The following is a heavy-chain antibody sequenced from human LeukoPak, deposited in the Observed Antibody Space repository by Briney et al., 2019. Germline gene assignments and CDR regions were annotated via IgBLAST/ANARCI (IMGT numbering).Heavy chain of an antibody. Sequence: SETLSLTCTVSGGSISSGYWSWIRQPPGKGLEWIGWISYSGSTTYNPSLKTRVTMSLDTSKNQFSLKLSSVTAADTAVYYCARRASCSSTNCYPFDYWGQGTLVTVSS. J-gene: IGHJ4*02. CDR2: ISYSGST. CDR3: ARRASCSSTNCYPFDY. CDR1: GGSISSGY. V-gene: IGHV4-59*08. D-gene: IGHD2-2*01.